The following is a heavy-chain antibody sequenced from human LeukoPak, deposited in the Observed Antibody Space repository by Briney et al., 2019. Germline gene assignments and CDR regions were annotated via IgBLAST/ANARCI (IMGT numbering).Heavy chain of an antibody. J-gene: IGHJ6*02. D-gene: IGHD6-13*01. CDR3: AKEGYSSSWVDYYYYYGMDV. Sequence: GGSLRLSCAASGFTFSSYAMSWVRQAPGKGLEWVSAISGSGGSTYYADSVKGRFTISRDNSKNTLYPHMNSLRAEDTAVYYCAKEGYSSSWVDYYYYYGMDVWGQGTTVTVSS. CDR2: ISGSGGST. CDR1: GFTFSSYA. V-gene: IGHV3-23*01.